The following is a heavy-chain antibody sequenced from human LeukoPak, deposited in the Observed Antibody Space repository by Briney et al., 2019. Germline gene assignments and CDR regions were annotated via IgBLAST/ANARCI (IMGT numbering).Heavy chain of an antibody. V-gene: IGHV1-3*01. D-gene: IGHD3-16*01. J-gene: IGHJ4*02. Sequence: ASVKVSCKASGYTFTSYAMRWVRQAPGQRLEWMGWINAGNGNTKYSQKFQGRVTITRDTSASTAYMELSSLRSEDTAVYYCATVDGGTEYFDYWGQGTLVTVSS. CDR1: GYTFTSYA. CDR2: INAGNGNT. CDR3: ATVDGGTEYFDY.